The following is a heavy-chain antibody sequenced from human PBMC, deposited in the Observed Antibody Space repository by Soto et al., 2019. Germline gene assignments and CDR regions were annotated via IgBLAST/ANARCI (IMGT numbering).Heavy chain of an antibody. CDR2: INHSGST. V-gene: IGHV4-34*01. D-gene: IGHD3-22*01. CDR3: ARGKLDGYYDSSGFYY. J-gene: IGHJ4*02. Sequence: SETLSLTCAVYGGSFSGYYWSWIRQPPGKGLEWIGEINHSGSTNYNPSLKSRVTISVDTSKNQFSLKLSSVTAADTAVYYCARGKLDGYYDSSGFYYWGQGTLVTVSS. CDR1: GGSFSGYY.